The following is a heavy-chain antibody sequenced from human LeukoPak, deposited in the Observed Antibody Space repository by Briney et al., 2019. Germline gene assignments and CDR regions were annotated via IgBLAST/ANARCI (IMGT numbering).Heavy chain of an antibody. J-gene: IGHJ4*02. D-gene: IGHD3-3*01. V-gene: IGHV3-23*01. CDR2: ISGSGGST. CDR3: AKDTPPTYYDFWSGYYIY. Sequence: PGGSLRLSCAASGFTFSSYAMSWVRQAPGKGLEWVSAISGSGGSTYYADSVKSRFTISRDNSKNTLYLQMNSLRAEDTAVYYCAKDTPPTYYDFWSGYYIYWGQETLVTVSS. CDR1: GFTFSSYA.